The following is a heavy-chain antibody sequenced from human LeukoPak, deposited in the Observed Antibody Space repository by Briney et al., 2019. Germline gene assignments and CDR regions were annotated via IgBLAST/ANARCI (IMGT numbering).Heavy chain of an antibody. CDR2: ISSSSSTI. D-gene: IGHD3-22*01. J-gene: IGHJ4*02. CDR3: ARVPYYYDSSGSDY. Sequence: PGRSLRLSCAASGFTFSSYSMNWVRQAPGKGLEWVSYISSSSSTIYYADSVKGRFTISRDNAKNSLYLQMYSLRAEDTAVYYCARVPYYYDSSGSDYWGQGTLVTVSS. V-gene: IGHV3-48*04. CDR1: GFTFSSYS.